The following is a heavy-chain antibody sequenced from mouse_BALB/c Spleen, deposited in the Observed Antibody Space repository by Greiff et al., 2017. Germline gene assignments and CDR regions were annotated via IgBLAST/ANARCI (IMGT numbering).Heavy chain of an antibody. V-gene: IGHV5-6*01. CDR3: ARRSLLTDFDY. CDR2: ISSGGSYT. Sequence: EVQVVESGGDLVKPGGSLKLSCAASGFTFSSYGMSWVRQTPDKRLEWVATISSGGSYTYYPDSVKGRFTISRDNAKNTLYLQMSSLKSEDTAMYYCARRSLLTDFDYWGQGTTLTVSS. CDR1: GFTFSSYG. J-gene: IGHJ2*01. D-gene: IGHD2-10*01.